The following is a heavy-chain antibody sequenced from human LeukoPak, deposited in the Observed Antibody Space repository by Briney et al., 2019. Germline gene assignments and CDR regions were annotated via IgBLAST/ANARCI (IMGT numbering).Heavy chain of an antibody. CDR3: AREAGYSSSWYNY. V-gene: IGHV4-39*02. D-gene: IGHD6-13*01. CDR2: IYYSGST. J-gene: IGHJ4*02. Sequence: SETLSLTSTVSGGSISSSSYYWGWIRQPPGKGLEWIGSIYYSGSTYYNPSLKSRVTISVDTSKNQFSLKLSSVTAADTAVYYCAREAGYSSSWYNYWGQGTLVTVSS. CDR1: GGSISSSSYY.